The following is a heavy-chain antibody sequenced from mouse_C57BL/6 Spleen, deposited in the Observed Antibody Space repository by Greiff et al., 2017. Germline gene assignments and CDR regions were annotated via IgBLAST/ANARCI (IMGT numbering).Heavy chain of an antibody. CDR3: TREDGYHFSIDY. V-gene: IGHV1-15*01. D-gene: IGHD2-3*01. CDR2: IDPETGGT. CDR1: GYTFTDYE. Sequence: QVQLQQSGAELVRPGASVTLSCKASGYTFTDYEMHWVKQTPVHGLEWIGAIDPETGGTAYNQKFKGKAILTADKSSSTAYMELRSLTSDDSAVYYCTREDGYHFSIDYWGQGTSVTVSS. J-gene: IGHJ4*01.